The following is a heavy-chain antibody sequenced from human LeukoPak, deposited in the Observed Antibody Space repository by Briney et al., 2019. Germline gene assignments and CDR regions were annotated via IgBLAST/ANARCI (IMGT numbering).Heavy chain of an antibody. Sequence: SETLSLTCAVSGGSITNSNWWSWVRQPPGKGLEWIGEIYHSGSTNYNPSLKSRVIISVDKSKNQFSLKVSSVTAADTALCYCARATTMYKRDSWYFDLWGRGTLVTVSS. V-gene: IGHV4-4*02. CDR3: ARATTMYKRDSWYFDL. J-gene: IGHJ2*01. CDR2: IYHSGST. D-gene: IGHD1-14*01. CDR1: GGSITNSNW.